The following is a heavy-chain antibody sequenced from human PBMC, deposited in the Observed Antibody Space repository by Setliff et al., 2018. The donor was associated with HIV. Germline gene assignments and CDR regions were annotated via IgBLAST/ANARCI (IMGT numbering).Heavy chain of an antibody. Sequence: SETLSLTCSVSGGSINTYYWSWIRQPAGKGLEWIGRFYTSGSTNYNPSLKSRVTMSVDTSKNQFSLKLSSVTAADTAVYYCARAEMATIVAFDIWGQGTMVTVS. CDR2: FYTSGST. J-gene: IGHJ3*02. CDR3: ARAEMATIVAFDI. CDR1: GGSINTYY. V-gene: IGHV4-4*07. D-gene: IGHD5-12*01.